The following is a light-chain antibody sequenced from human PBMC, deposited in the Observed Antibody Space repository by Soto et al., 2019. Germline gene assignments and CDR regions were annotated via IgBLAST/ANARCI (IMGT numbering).Light chain of an antibody. CDR1: NSDVGGYNY. J-gene: IGLJ2*01. V-gene: IGLV2-14*01. Sequence: QSALTQSASVSGSPGQSITISCTGSNSDVGGYNYVSWYQQHPGKAPKLMIYDVSNRPSGVSNRFSGSKSGNTASLTISGLQADDEADYYCTSYTTSNTEVFGGGTKVIVL. CDR3: TSYTTSNTEV. CDR2: DVS.